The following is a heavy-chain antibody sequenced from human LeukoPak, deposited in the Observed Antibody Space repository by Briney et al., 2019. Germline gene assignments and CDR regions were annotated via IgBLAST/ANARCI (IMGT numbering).Heavy chain of an antibody. D-gene: IGHD6-6*01. CDR1: GYTFTSYD. CDR3: ARGCGSSSACGY. Sequence: ASVKVSCKASGYTFTSYDINWVRQATGQGLEWVGWMNPNSGNTGYAQKFQGRVTITRNTSISTAYMELSSLRSEDTAVYYCARGCGSSSACGYWGQGTLVTVSS. CDR2: MNPNSGNT. J-gene: IGHJ4*02. V-gene: IGHV1-8*03.